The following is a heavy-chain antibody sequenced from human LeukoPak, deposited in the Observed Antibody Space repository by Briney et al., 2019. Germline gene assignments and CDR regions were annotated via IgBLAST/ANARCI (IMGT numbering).Heavy chain of an antibody. Sequence: GGSLRLSCAASGFTFSSYSMNWVRQAPGKGLEWVSSTSRSSNYKYYADSVKGRFTISRDNAKNSLYLQMNSLRAEDTAVYYCAKDIRVPHYDILGYFDLWGRGTLVTVSS. J-gene: IGHJ2*01. CDR2: TSRSSNYK. CDR1: GFTFSSYS. V-gene: IGHV3-21*01. CDR3: AKDIRVPHYDILGYFDL. D-gene: IGHD3-9*01.